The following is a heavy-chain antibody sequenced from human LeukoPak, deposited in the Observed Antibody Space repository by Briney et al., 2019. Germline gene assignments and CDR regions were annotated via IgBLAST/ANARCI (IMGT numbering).Heavy chain of an antibody. CDR3: ARRDPFDY. CDR2: TRNRANSYTT. Sequence: AGGSLRLSCAASGITLSDHYMDWVRQAPGKGLEWVGRTRNRANSYTTDYAASVKGRFTISRDDLKSSLYLQMNNLRDEDTAVYYCARRDPFDYWGQGTMVTVSS. V-gene: IGHV3-72*01. J-gene: IGHJ4*02. CDR1: GITLSDHY.